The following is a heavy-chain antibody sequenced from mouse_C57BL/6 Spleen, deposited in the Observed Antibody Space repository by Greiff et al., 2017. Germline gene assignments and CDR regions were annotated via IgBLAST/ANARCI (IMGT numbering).Heavy chain of an antibody. CDR1: GYTFTSYW. Sequence: QVQLQQPGAELVMPGASVKLSCKASGYTFTSYWMHWVKQRPGQGLEWIGEIDPSDSSTNYNQKFKGKSTLTVDKSSSTAYMQLSSLTSEDSAVYYCAREGGLLDYWGQGTTRTVSS. J-gene: IGHJ2*01. D-gene: IGHD2-10*01. CDR3: AREGGLLDY. V-gene: IGHV1-69*01. CDR2: IDPSDSST.